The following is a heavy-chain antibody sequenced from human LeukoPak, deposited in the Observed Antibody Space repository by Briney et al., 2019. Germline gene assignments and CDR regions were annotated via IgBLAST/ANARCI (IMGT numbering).Heavy chain of an antibody. D-gene: IGHD5-24*01. J-gene: IGHJ5*02. Sequence: SETLSLTCTVSGGSISSYYWSWIRPPPGKGLAWIGYIYYSGSTNYNPSLKSRVTISVDTSKNQFSLKLSSVTAADTAVYYCAGTAWLQLWPWFDPWGQGTLVTVSS. CDR3: AGTAWLQLWPWFDP. CDR1: GGSISSYY. CDR2: IYYSGST. V-gene: IGHV4-59*08.